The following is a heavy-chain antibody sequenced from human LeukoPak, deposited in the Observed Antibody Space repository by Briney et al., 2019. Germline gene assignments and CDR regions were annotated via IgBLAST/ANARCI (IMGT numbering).Heavy chain of an antibody. CDR2: IIPILGIA. CDR1: GGTFSSYA. D-gene: IGHD6-19*01. CDR3: ASSVAGSYYYGMDV. Sequence: GASVKVSCKASGGTFSSYAISWVRQAPGQGLEWMGRIIPILGIANYAQKFQGRVTITADKSTNTAYMELSSLRSEDTAVYYCASSVAGSYYYGMDVWGQGTTVTVSS. J-gene: IGHJ6*02. V-gene: IGHV1-69*04.